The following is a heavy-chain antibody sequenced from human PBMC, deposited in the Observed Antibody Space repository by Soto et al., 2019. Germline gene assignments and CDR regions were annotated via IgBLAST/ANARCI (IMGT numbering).Heavy chain of an antibody. D-gene: IGHD6-13*01. CDR1: GGTFSSYA. CDR2: IVPVFPSV. V-gene: IGHV1-69*13. Sequence: SVKVSCKASGGTFSSYAIYWVRQAPGQGLEWLGTIVPVFPSVYYAPRFQGRLTITADGSTDTVYMMLTSLKSEDTAVYYCAREMPSTAAAYFYYGLNVWGQGTSVTVSS. J-gene: IGHJ6*02. CDR3: AREMPSTAAAYFYYGLNV.